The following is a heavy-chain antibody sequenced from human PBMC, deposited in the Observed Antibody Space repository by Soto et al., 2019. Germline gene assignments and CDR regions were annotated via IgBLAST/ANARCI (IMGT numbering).Heavy chain of an antibody. CDR1: GGSCSGYY. CDR2: INHSGST. D-gene: IGHD6-13*01. J-gene: IGHJ5*02. CDR3: ARGWKQQLVNNWFDP. V-gene: IGHV4-34*01. Sequence: PSETLSLTCAVYGGSCSGYYWSWIRQPPGKGLEWIGEINHSGSTNYNPSLKSRVTISVDTSKNQFSLKLSSVTAADTAVYYCARGWKQQLVNNWFDPWGQGTLVTVSS.